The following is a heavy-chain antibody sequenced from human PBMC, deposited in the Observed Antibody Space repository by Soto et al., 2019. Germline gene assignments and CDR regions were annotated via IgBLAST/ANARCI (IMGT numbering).Heavy chain of an antibody. CDR3: ARGAEYFQH. CDR1: GYTFSSYG. Sequence: GASVKVSCKTSGYTFSSYGVTWVRQAPGQGLEWMGWISPYNGDTDSAQNFQGRVTMTTDTSATTAYMELRSLRPDDTGVYYCARGAEYFQHWGQGTLVTVSS. CDR2: ISPYNGDT. J-gene: IGHJ1*01. V-gene: IGHV1-18*01.